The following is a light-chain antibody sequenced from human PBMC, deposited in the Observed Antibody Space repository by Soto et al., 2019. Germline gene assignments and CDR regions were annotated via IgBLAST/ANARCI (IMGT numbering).Light chain of an antibody. CDR1: QSVSSN. CDR3: QQYDNKPPTP. Sequence: EIGMTQSPATLSVSPGERATLSCRASQSVSSNLAWYQQKPGQAPRLLMYATSTRATGIPDRFSGSGSGTEFSLTISSLQSEDFAVYHCQQYDNKPPTPFGPGPRLEIK. CDR2: ATS. J-gene: IGKJ5*01. V-gene: IGKV3-15*01.